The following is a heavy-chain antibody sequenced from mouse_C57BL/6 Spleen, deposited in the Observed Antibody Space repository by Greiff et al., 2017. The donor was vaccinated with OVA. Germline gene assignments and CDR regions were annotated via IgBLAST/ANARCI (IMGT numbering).Heavy chain of an antibody. V-gene: IGHV1-54*01. CDR2: INPGSGGT. J-gene: IGHJ3*01. CDR1: GYAFTNSL. Sequence: QVQLQQSGAELVRPGTSVKVSCKASGYAFTNSLIEWVKQRPGQGLEWIGLINPGSGGTNYNEKFKGKATLTADKSSSTAYMQLSSLTSEDSAVYFCARLGITTGFAYWGQGTLVTVSA. CDR3: ARLGITTGFAY. D-gene: IGHD1-1*01.